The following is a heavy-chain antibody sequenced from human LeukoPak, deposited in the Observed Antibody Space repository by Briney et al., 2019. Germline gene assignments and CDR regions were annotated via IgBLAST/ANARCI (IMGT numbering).Heavy chain of an antibody. D-gene: IGHD3-10*01. CDR2: MYYRGNT. Sequence: SETLSLTCTVSGGSISSYYWSWIRQPPGKGLEWIGYMYYRGNTNYDPSLKSRVTISIDTPNNQFSLKLSSVTAADTAVYYCARERAMVRGVGAFDIWGQGTMVTVSS. CDR3: ARERAMVRGVGAFDI. CDR1: GGSISSYY. V-gene: IGHV4-59*01. J-gene: IGHJ3*02.